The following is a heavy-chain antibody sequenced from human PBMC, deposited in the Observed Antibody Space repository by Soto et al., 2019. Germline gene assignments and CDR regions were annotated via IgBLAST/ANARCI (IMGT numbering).Heavy chain of an antibody. CDR1: GGSISSSSYY. Sequence: QLQLQESGPGLVKPSETLSLTCTVSGGSISSSSYYWGWLRQPPGKGLEWIGSIYYSWITYCNPSLKSRVTISVDTSKNQFSLNLSSVTAADTAVYYCAKLPYWGQGTLVTVSS. V-gene: IGHV4-39*01. CDR2: IYYSWIT. CDR3: AKLPY. J-gene: IGHJ4*02.